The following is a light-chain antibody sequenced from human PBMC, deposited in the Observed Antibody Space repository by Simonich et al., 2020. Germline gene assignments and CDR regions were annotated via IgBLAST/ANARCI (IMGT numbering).Light chain of an antibody. CDR3: QQYNSYSRT. CDR2: KAS. V-gene: IGKV1-5*03. Sequence: DIQMTQSPSTLSASVGDKVTITCRGSQSISSWLAWYKQKPGKAPKLLINKASSLESGVPSRFSGRGSGTEFTLTISSLQPDDFATYYCQQYNSYSRTFGQGTKVEIK. J-gene: IGKJ1*01. CDR1: QSISSW.